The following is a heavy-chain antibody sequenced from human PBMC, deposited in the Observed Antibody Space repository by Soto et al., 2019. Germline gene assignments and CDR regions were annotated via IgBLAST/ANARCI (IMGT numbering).Heavy chain of an antibody. V-gene: IGHV4-59*01. CDR2: IHYTGSA. CDR1: GDSISTYY. CDR3: ARDWGGGTSFDH. Sequence: QVQLQESGPGLVKPSETLSLTCTVSGDSISTYYWSWIRQPPGKGLEWIGYIHYTGSANYSPSLKSRVTISVDTSKNQFSLKLRSVTAVDTAVYYCARDWGGGTSFDHWGQGTLVTVSS. J-gene: IGHJ4*02. D-gene: IGHD2-21*01.